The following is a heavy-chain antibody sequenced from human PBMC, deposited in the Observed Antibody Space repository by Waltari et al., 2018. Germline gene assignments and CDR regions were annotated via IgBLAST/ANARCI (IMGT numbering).Heavy chain of an antibody. CDR1: GYTLTELS. D-gene: IGHD7-27*01. Sequence: QVQLVQSGAEVKKPGASVKDSCTVSGYTLTELSMHWVRQAPGKGLEWMGGYDHEDGETIYAQNFQGRVTMTEDTSTDTAYMELSSLISDDTAVYYCVTINWGFRSWGQGSLVTVSS. CDR3: VTINWGFRS. J-gene: IGHJ5*02. CDR2: YDHEDGET. V-gene: IGHV1-24*01.